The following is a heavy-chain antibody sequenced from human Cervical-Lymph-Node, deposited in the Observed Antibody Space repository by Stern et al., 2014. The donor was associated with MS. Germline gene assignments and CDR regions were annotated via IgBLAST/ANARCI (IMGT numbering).Heavy chain of an antibody. CDR3: ATRNGDY. Sequence: QVTLVESGPGLVKPSETLSLTCTVSGGSISRYYWSWIRQPPRQGQEWNGYIYYSGSTNCNPSLKGRVTISVDTSKNQFSLKLSSVTAADTAVYYCATRNGDYWGQGTLVTVSS. D-gene: IGHD2-8*01. CDR1: GGSISRYY. J-gene: IGHJ4*02. CDR2: IYYSGST. V-gene: IGHV4-59*01.